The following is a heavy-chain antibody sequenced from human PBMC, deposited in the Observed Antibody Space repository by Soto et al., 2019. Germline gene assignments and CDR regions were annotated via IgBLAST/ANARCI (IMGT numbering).Heavy chain of an antibody. J-gene: IGHJ4*02. D-gene: IGHD5-18*01. CDR2: IYYSGST. CDR1: GGSISSTFYY. V-gene: IGHV4-39*01. CDR3: ARTLRYTYGGGYYFDY. Sequence: QLQLQESGPGLVKPSETLSLTCTVSGGSISSTFYYWGWIRQPPVKGLEWIGTIYYSGSTYYNPSLKSRVTISVDTSKNQFPLKLSSVSAADTAVYYCARTLRYTYGGGYYFDYWGQGTLVTVSS.